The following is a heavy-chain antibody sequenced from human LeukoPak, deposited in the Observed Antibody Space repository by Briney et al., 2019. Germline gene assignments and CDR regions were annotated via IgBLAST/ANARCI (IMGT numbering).Heavy chain of an antibody. D-gene: IGHD3-22*01. Sequence: GGSLRLSCVASEFVFSNHAMIWVRQAPGKGLEWVAVISYDGSNKYYADSVKGRFTISRDNSKNTLYLQMNSLRAEDTAVYYCAKSYNTMTLAFDIWGQGTMVTVSS. J-gene: IGHJ3*02. V-gene: IGHV3-30*18. CDR1: EFVFSNHA. CDR3: AKSYNTMTLAFDI. CDR2: ISYDGSNK.